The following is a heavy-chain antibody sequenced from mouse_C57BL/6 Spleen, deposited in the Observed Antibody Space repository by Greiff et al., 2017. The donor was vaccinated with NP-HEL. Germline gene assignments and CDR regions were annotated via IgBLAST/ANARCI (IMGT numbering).Heavy chain of an antibody. J-gene: IGHJ4*01. CDR3: ARRDYGMDY. CDR2: ISYDGSN. Sequence: EVQRVESGPGLVKPSQSLSLTCSVTGYSITSGYYWNWIRQFPGNKLEWMGYISYDGSNNYNPSLKNRISITRDTSKNQFFLKLNSVTTEDTATYYCARRDYGMDYWGQGTSVTVSS. CDR1: GYSITSGYY. V-gene: IGHV3-6*01. D-gene: IGHD2-4*01.